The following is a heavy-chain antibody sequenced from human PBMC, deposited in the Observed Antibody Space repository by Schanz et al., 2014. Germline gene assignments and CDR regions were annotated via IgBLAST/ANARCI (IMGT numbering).Heavy chain of an antibody. V-gene: IGHV3-7*01. CDR1: GFTFGNFF. D-gene: IGHD3-3*01. J-gene: IGHJ4*02. CDR2: IKQDGIEK. Sequence: EVQLVESGGGLVQPGGSLRLSCAASGFTFGNFFMSWVRQAPGKGLEWVANIKQDGIEKYYVDSVKGRFTISRDNAKNSLYLQMNSMTADDTDVYSCARDKGGYYPFDYWGRGTLVTVSS. CDR3: ARDKGGYYPFDY.